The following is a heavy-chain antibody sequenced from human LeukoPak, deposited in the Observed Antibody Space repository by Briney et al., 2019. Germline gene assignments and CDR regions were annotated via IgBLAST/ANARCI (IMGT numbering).Heavy chain of an antibody. CDR2: IYYSGST. V-gene: IGHV4-59*01. CDR1: GGSISSYY. D-gene: IGHD3-22*01. CDR3: ARDRSSGSFDY. Sequence: SETLSLICTVSGGSISSYYWSWIRQPPGKGLEWIGYIYYSGSTNYNPSLKSRVTISVDTSKNQFSLKLSSVTAADTAVYYCARDRSSGSFDYWGQGTLVTVSS. J-gene: IGHJ4*02.